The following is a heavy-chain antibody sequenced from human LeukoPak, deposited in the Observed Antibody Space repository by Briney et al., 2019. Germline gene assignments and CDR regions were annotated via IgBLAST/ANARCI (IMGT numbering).Heavy chain of an antibody. V-gene: IGHV4-39*07. J-gene: IGHJ6*02. CDR1: GGSISSSSYY. D-gene: IGHD6-13*01. CDR3: AGFFIAAAGMDV. CDR2: IYYSGST. Sequence: SETLSLTCTVSGGSISSSSYYWGWIRQPPGKGLEWIGSIYYSGSTYYNPSLKSRVTISVDTSKNQFSLKLSSVTAADTAVYYCAGFFIAAAGMDVCGQGTTVTVSS.